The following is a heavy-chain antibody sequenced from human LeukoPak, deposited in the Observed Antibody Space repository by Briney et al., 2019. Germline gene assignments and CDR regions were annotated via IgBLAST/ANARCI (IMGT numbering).Heavy chain of an antibody. CDR3: ASITPGY. V-gene: IGHV3-74*01. CDR1: GLTFNKYW. CDR2: IKPDGRST. Sequence: GGSLRLSCVASGLTFNKYWMHWVRQAAGKGLVWVSRIKPDGRSTDYADSVRGRFTISRDNAKNTLYLQMNTLRAEDTALYFCASITPGYWGQGNLVTVSS. D-gene: IGHD1-14*01. J-gene: IGHJ4*02.